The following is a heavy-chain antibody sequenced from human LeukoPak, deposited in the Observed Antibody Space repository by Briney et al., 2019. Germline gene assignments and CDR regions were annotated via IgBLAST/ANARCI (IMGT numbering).Heavy chain of an antibody. CDR1: GFTFGSDE. Sequence: GGSLRLSCAASGFTFGSDEMNWGRQAPGKGLKWISYIGTITGTTYYADSVKGRFTVSRDDGKSSLYLQMSSLRAEDTAVYYCARPVYDLRGQWLVPGFEYWGQGPLVTVSS. J-gene: IGHJ4*02. CDR3: ARPVYDLRGQWLVPGFEY. D-gene: IGHD6-19*01. V-gene: IGHV3-48*03. CDR2: IGTITGTT.